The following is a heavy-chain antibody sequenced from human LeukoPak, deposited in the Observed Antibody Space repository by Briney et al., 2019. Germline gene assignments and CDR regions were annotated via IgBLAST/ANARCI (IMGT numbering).Heavy chain of an antibody. J-gene: IGHJ4*02. CDR3: AEDYSSSWYPTLFDY. V-gene: IGHV3-23*01. CDR2: ISGSGGST. CDR1: GFTFSSYA. D-gene: IGHD6-13*01. Sequence: GGSLRLSCAASGFTFSSYAMSWVRQAPGKGLEWVSAISGSGGSTYYADSVKGRFTISRDNSKNTLYLQMNSLRAEDTAVYYCAEDYSSSWYPTLFDYWGQGTLVTVSS.